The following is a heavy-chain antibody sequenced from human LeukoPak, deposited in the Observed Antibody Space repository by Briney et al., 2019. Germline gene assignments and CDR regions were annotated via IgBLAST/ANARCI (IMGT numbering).Heavy chain of an antibody. J-gene: IGHJ6*03. CDR1: GYTFTGYY. Sequence: RASVKVSCKASGYTFTGYYMHWVRQAPGQGLEWMGWISAYNGNTNYAQKLQGRVTMTTDTSTSTAYMELRSLRSDDTAVYYCARRGSSDYYYYMDVWGKGTTVTISS. CDR3: ARRGSSDYYYYMDV. D-gene: IGHD3-10*01. V-gene: IGHV1-18*04. CDR2: ISAYNGNT.